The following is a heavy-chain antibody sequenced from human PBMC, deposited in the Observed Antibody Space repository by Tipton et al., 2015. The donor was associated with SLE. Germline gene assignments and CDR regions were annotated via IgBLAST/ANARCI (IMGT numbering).Heavy chain of an antibody. J-gene: IGHJ3*02. D-gene: IGHD1-26*01. CDR3: ARDSGSYRAFDI. Sequence: TLSLTCTVSGGSISSGGYYWSWIRQPPGKGLEWIGEINHSGSTNYNPSLKSRVTISVDTSKNQFSLKLSSVTAADTAVYYCARDSGSYRAFDIWGQGTMVTVSS. V-gene: IGHV4-39*07. CDR1: GGSISSGGYY. CDR2: INHSGST.